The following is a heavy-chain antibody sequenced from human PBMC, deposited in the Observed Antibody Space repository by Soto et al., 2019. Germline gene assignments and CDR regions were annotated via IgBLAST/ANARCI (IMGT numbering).Heavy chain of an antibody. J-gene: IGHJ5*02. CDR1: GGSISSTNYY. CDR2: VYYNGFT. D-gene: IGHD3-3*01. Sequence: SETLSLTCTVSGGSISSTNYYWGWIRQPPGKGLEWIGNVYYNGFTYYNPSLKSRVTISVDTSKNHFSLKLTSMTAADTAVYYCARQDDFWSGSNWFDPWGQGTLVTVSS. V-gene: IGHV4-39*01. CDR3: ARQDDFWSGSNWFDP.